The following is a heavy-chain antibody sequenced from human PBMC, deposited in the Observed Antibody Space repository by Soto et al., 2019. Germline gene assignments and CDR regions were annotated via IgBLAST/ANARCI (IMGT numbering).Heavy chain of an antibody. Sequence: SETLSLTCGVSGGTVASSHWWSWVRQSPGRGLEWIGNVYHTGDTNFNPSLQSRVTFSVDMSNYQFSLRLTSVPAADPAVYFCAREIVTAGGNNYCEPWGTGNLGTVSS. D-gene: IGHD2-21*02. CDR3: AREIVTAGGNNYCEP. J-gene: IGHJ5*02. CDR2: VYHTGDT. V-gene: IGHV4-4*02. CDR1: GGTVASSHW.